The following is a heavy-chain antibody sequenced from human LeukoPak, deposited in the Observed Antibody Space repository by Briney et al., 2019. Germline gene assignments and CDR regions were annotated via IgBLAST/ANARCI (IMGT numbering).Heavy chain of an antibody. V-gene: IGHV1-69*06. CDR3: ARVGIRFLEWPYYYYYYMDV. Sequence: SVKVSCKASGGTFSSYAISWVRHAPGQGLEWMGGIIPIFGTANYAQKFQGRVTITADKSTSTAYMELSSLRSEDTAVYYCARVGIRFLEWPYYYYYYMDVWGKGTTVTVSS. D-gene: IGHD3-3*01. CDR2: IIPIFGTA. J-gene: IGHJ6*03. CDR1: GGTFSSYA.